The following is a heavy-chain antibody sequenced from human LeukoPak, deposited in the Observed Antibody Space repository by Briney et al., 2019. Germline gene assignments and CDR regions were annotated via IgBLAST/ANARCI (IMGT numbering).Heavy chain of an antibody. CDR3: ARDLPGYCSGGSCQKDAFDI. Sequence: GGSLRLSCAASGFTFSSYSMNWVRQAPGKGLEWVSPISSSSSYIYYADSVKGRFTISRDNAKNSLYLQMNSLRAEDTAVYYCARDLPGYCSGGSCQKDAFDIWGQGTMVTVSS. CDR2: ISSSSSYI. D-gene: IGHD2-15*01. V-gene: IGHV3-21*01. CDR1: GFTFSSYS. J-gene: IGHJ3*02.